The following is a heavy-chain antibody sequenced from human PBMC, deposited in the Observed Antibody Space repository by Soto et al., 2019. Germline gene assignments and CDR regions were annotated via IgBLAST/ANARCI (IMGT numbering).Heavy chain of an antibody. CDR3: AKSHTTSGWYVTTDY. Sequence: EVQLVESGGGLVQPGRSLRLSCAASGFTFGDYAMQWVRQAPGKGLEWVSAISWNSGSIDYADSVKGRFTISRDNAKNSLYLQMSSLRAEDTALYYCAKSHTTSGWYVTTDYWGQGTRVTVSS. CDR2: ISWNSGSI. J-gene: IGHJ4*02. V-gene: IGHV3-9*01. CDR1: GFTFGDYA. D-gene: IGHD6-19*01.